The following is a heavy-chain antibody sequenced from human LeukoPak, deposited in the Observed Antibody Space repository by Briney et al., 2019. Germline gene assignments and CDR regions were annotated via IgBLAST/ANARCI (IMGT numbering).Heavy chain of an antibody. V-gene: IGHV4-34*01. J-gene: IGHJ4*02. CDR2: INHDGGT. CDR1: GGSFSGFY. D-gene: IGHD1-26*01. Sequence: SETLSLTCAVYGGSFSGFYWSWIRQPPGKGLEWLGEINHDGGTNYNPSLKSRVTISVDTSKNQFFLKLSSVTAADTAVYYCARDSGSYEAERYFDYWGQGTLVTVSS. CDR3: ARDSGSYEAERYFDY.